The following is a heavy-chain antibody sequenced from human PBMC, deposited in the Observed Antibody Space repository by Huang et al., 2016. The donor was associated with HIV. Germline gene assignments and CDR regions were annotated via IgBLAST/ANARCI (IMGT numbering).Heavy chain of an antibody. D-gene: IGHD2-2*01. CDR1: GYTFTGYY. J-gene: IGHJ6*02. CDR2: IKPNSGGT. CDR3: AKDFSGTGYYYYGMDV. Sequence: QVQLVQSGAEVKKPGASVKVSCKASGYTFTGYYMHWVRQAPGQGLGWMGWIKPNSGGTNYAQKGQGRVTMTRDTSISTADMELSRLRSDDTAVYYCAKDFSGTGYYYYGMDVWGQGTTVTVSS. V-gene: IGHV1-2*02.